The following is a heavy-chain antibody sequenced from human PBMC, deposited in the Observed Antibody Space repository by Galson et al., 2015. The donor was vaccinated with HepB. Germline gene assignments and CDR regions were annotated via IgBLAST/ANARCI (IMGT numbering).Heavy chain of an antibody. D-gene: IGHD3-16*02. J-gene: IGHJ6*02. CDR1: GASISSRTYY. CDR2: VHSSGVT. Sequence: VSGASISSRTYYWVWIRQPPGKGLEWIGNVHSSGVTYYNPSLKSRVTISGDTAKNQFSLRVSSVTAADTAVYYCLRALGGSYFYGMDVWGQGTTVTVSS. CDR3: LRALGGSYFYGMDV. V-gene: IGHV4-39*01.